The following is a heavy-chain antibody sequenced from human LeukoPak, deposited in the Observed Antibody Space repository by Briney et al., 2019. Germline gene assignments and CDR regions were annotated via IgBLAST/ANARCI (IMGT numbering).Heavy chain of an antibody. CDR1: GYTFTDYY. Sequence: AAVKVSCKASGYTFTDYYVHWVRQAPGQGLEWMGWINLNSGGTNYARNFQGRVTMTRDTSISTTYMELSRLRSDDTAVYYCARGDHFDILTGYQTPSHLSDYWGQGTLVTVSS. CDR3: ARGDHFDILTGYQTPSHLSDY. J-gene: IGHJ4*02. V-gene: IGHV1-2*02. D-gene: IGHD3-9*01. CDR2: INLNSGGT.